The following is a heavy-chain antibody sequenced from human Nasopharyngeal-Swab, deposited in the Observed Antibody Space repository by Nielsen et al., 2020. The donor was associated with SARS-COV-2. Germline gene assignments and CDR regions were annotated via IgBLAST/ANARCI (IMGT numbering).Heavy chain of an antibody. V-gene: IGHV1-2*06. CDR2: IDPNTGGT. J-gene: IGHJ5*02. Sequence: ASVKVSCKTSGYIFTDYYIHWVRQAPGQGLEWMGRIDPNTGGTSSAQIFQGRVTMTRDTSTSTVYIEVTSLTSDDTAVYYCARALSARTTFNCLGPWGQGTLVTVSS. CDR3: ARALSARTTFNCLGP. CDR1: GYIFTDYY. D-gene: IGHD4-17*01.